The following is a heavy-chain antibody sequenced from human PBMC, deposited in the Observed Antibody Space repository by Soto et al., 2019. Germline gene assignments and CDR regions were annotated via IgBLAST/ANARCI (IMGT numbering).Heavy chain of an antibody. V-gene: IGHV5-51*01. Sequence: PGESLKISCKGSGYRFTSYWIGWVRQMPGKGLEWMGIIYPGDSDTRYSPSFQGQVTISADKSISTAYLQWSSLKASDTAMYYCARLSKPGYSSGWYPTTSRYYYYGMDVWGQGTTVTVSS. CDR1: GYRFTSYW. D-gene: IGHD6-19*01. CDR3: ARLSKPGYSSGWYPTTSRYYYYGMDV. CDR2: IYPGDSDT. J-gene: IGHJ6*02.